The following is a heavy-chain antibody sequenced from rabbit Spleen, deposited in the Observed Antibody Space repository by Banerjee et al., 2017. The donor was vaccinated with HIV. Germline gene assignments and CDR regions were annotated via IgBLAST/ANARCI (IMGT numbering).Heavy chain of an antibody. J-gene: IGHJ3*01. CDR3: ARDLVAVIGWNFSL. D-gene: IGHD1-1*01. V-gene: IGHV1S40*01. Sequence: QSLEESGGGLVKPEGSLTLTCKTSGFDLNNYNYICWVRQAPGKGLEWIACIYGGNSGSTYYASWAKGRFTISKTSSTTVTLQMTSLTAADTATYFCARDLVAVIGWNFSLWGQGTLVTVS. CDR2: IYGGNSGST. CDR1: GFDLNNYNY.